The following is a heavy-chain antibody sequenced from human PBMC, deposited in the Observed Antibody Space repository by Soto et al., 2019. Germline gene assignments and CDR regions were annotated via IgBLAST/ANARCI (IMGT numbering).Heavy chain of an antibody. J-gene: IGHJ3*02. D-gene: IGHD6-6*01. V-gene: IGHV5-51*01. CDR3: ARRSYSSSWLDAFDI. Sequence: GESLKISCKGSGYSFTSYWIGWVCQMLGKGLEWMGIIYPGDSDTRYSPSFQGQVTISADKSISTAYLHWSSLKASDTAMYYCARRSYSSSWLDAFDIWGQGTMVTVSS. CDR2: IYPGDSDT. CDR1: GYSFTSYW.